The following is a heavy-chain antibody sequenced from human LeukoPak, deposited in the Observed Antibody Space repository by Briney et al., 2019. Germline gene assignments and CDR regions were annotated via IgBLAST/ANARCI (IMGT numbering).Heavy chain of an antibody. D-gene: IGHD4-17*01. CDR1: GFTFSSYE. Sequence: GGSLRLSCAASGFTFSSYEMNWVRQAPGKGLEWVSYISSSGSTIYYADSVKGRFTISRDNAKNSLYLQMNSLRAEDTAVYYCARGDGDYSSADYWGQGTLVTVSS. V-gene: IGHV3-48*03. CDR3: ARGDGDYSSADY. CDR2: ISSSGSTI. J-gene: IGHJ4*02.